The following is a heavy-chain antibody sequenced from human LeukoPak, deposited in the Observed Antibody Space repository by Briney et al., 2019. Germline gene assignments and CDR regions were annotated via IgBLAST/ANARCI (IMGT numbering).Heavy chain of an antibody. CDR2: ISGSGGST. CDR3: AKDRREYSSSWYFDY. V-gene: IGHV3-23*01. D-gene: IGHD6-13*01. CDR1: GFTFTNYG. J-gene: IGHJ4*02. Sequence: PGGSLRLSCAASGFTFTNYGMSWVRQAPGKGLEWVSGISGSGGSTYYADSVKGRFTISRDNSKNTLYLQMNSLRAEDTAVYYCAKDRREYSSSWYFDYWGQGTLVTVSS.